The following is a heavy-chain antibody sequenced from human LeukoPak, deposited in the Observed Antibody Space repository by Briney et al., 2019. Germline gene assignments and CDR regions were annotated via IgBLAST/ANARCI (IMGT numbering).Heavy chain of an antibody. Sequence: GRSLRLSCAASGFTFSSYAMHWIRQAPGKGLEWVAVISYDGSNKYYADSVKGRFTISRDNSKNTLYLQMNSLRAEDTAVYYCARAMDTAMVEYYFDYWGQGTLVTVSS. CDR3: ARAMDTAMVEYYFDY. CDR2: ISYDGSNK. V-gene: IGHV3-30*01. CDR1: GFTFSSYA. J-gene: IGHJ4*02. D-gene: IGHD5-18*01.